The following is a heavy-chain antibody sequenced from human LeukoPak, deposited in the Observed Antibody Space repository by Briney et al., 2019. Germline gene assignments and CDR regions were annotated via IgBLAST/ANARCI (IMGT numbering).Heavy chain of an antibody. CDR1: GFTFSSYA. V-gene: IGHV3-30*01. CDR2: ISYDGSNK. D-gene: IGHD6-6*01. Sequence: GGSLRLSCAASGFTFSSYAMHWVRQAPGKGLEWVAVISYDGSNKYHADSVKGRFTISRDNSKNTLYLQMNSLRAEDTAVYYCARGFSSSWEGDFDYWGQGTLVTVSS. CDR3: ARGFSSSWEGDFDY. J-gene: IGHJ4*02.